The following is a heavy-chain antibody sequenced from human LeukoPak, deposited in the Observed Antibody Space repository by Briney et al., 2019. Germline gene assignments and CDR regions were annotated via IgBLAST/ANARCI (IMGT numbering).Heavy chain of an antibody. D-gene: IGHD1-1*01. CDR2: INLNSGT. J-gene: IGHJ4*02. CDR1: GYTFTFYC. Sequence: GTVCLCFTSAGYTFTFYCIHWKRHAPGQGLGWMGWINLNSGTNYTEKFKGRVTMKRDTSISTDYMELTRVTYDHTAVYYSARDRWMDYWGQGTPVTVSS. CDR3: ARDRWMDY. V-gene: IGHV1-2*02.